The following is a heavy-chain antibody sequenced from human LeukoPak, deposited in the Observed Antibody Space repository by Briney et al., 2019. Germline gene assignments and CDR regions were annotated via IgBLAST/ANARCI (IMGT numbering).Heavy chain of an antibody. Sequence: SETLSLTCTVSGNSIANTFYYWSWLRQPAGKGLEWIGRIYTTGSTDYNPSLKSRVTISLDTSRNQFSLKLSSVTAADTAVYYCARRRDGHDYWGQGTLVTVSS. V-gene: IGHV4-61*02. CDR2: IYTTGST. CDR3: ARRRDGHDY. CDR1: GNSIANTFYY. J-gene: IGHJ4*02.